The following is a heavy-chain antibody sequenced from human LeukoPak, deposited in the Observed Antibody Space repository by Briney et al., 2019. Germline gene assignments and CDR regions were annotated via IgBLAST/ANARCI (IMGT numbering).Heavy chain of an antibody. V-gene: IGHV1-18*01. J-gene: IGHJ6*02. CDR1: GYTFTSYG. D-gene: IGHD3-10*01. CDR3: ARDVYYYGSGSSYGMDV. Sequence: GASVKVSCKASGYTFTSYGISWVRQAPGQGLEWMGWISAYNGNTNYAQKLQGRVTMTTDTSTSTAYMELRSLRSDDTAVYYCARDVYYYGSGSSYGMDVWGQGTTVTVSS. CDR2: ISAYNGNT.